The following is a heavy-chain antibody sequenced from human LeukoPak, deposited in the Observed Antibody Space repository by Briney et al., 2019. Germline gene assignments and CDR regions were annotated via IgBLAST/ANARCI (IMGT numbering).Heavy chain of an antibody. Sequence: SETLSLTCTVSGVSISDYYWNWMRQPPGKGLEWIGYIYFSGSTDYNPSLKSRVTISVDTSKNQFSLRLNSVTAADTAVYYCARDHQRDYYDGRGFDPWGQGTLVTVSS. D-gene: IGHD3-22*01. J-gene: IGHJ5*02. CDR2: IYFSGST. V-gene: IGHV4-59*01. CDR3: ARDHQRDYYDGRGFDP. CDR1: GVSISDYY.